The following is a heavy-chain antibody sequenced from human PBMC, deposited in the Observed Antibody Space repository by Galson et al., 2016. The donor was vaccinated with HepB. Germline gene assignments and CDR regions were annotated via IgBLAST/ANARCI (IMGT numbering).Heavy chain of an antibody. CDR2: IWFDGRNE. Sequence: SLRLSCAASGFIFSSYWMSWVRQAPGKGLEWVAFIWFDGRNENHAESVRGRFSISRDNSKNILYLQMNSLRADDTAVYYCARWLGGRNGCLDYWGQGTLVTVSS. CDR3: ARWLGGRNGCLDY. V-gene: IGHV3-33*08. CDR1: GFIFSSYW. D-gene: IGHD2-8*01. J-gene: IGHJ4*02.